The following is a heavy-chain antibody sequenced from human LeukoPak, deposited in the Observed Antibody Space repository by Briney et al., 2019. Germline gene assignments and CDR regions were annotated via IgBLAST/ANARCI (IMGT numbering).Heavy chain of an antibody. CDR3: ARDGCSSTRCYDY. V-gene: IGHV3-48*01. J-gene: IGHJ4*02. Sequence: PSETLRLSCAASGFTFSSYSMNWVRQAPGKGLEWVSYISSSGSTIYYADSVKGRFTISRDNAKNSLYLQMNSLRAEDTAVYYCARDGCSSTRCYDYWGQGTLVTVSS. CDR2: ISSSGSTI. CDR1: GFTFSSYS. D-gene: IGHD2-2*01.